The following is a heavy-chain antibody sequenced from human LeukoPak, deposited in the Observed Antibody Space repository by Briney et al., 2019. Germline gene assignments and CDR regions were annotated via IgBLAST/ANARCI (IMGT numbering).Heavy chain of an antibody. CDR1: GYTFTSYA. CDR2: INAGNGNT. J-gene: IGHJ4*02. CDR3: ARDTGYSYGSDY. V-gene: IGHV1-3*01. D-gene: IGHD5-18*01. Sequence: ASVKVSCKTSGYTFTSYAMHWVRQAPGQRLEWMGWINAGNGNTKYSQKFQGRVTITRDTSASTAYMELSSLRSEDTAVYYCARDTGYSYGSDYWGQGTLVTVSS.